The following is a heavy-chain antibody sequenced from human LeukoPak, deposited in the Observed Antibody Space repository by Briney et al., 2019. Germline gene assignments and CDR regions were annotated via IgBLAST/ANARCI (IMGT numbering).Heavy chain of an antibody. CDR2: INRDGSTT. CDR1: GFTFGNYW. V-gene: IGHV3-74*01. CDR3: ARGHEGAFDI. J-gene: IGHJ3*02. Sequence: GGSLRLSCAASGFTFGNYWMHWVRQAPGKGLVWVSLINRDGSTTAYADSVKGRFTISRDNAKNTLYLQMNSLRAEDTAVYYCARGHEGAFDIWGQGTMVTVSS.